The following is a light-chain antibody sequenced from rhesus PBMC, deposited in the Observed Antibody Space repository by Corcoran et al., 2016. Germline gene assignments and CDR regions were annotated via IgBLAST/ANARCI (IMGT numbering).Light chain of an antibody. V-gene: IGKV1-74*01. Sequence: DIQMTQSPSSLSASVGDRVTITCRASENVINYFNWYKQKPGKAPKLLLYKASTLQSGVPSRFSGSGSGTDYNFTISSLQPEDVSTYYCQHCYGTPYSFGQGTKVEIK. J-gene: IGKJ2*01. CDR1: ENVINY. CDR3: QHCYGTPYS. CDR2: KAS.